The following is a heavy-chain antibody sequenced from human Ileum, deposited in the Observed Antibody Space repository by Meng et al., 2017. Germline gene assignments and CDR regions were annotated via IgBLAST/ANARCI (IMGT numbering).Heavy chain of an antibody. CDR2: IIPIFGTA. CDR3: AIPDCSSTSCYAGY. D-gene: IGHD2-2*01. J-gene: IGHJ4*02. Sequence: VQLVQSGAEVRKPGSSVKVSCKAAGGTFSSYAISWVRQAPGQGLEWMGGIIPIFGTANYAQKFQGRVTITADKSTSTAYMELSSLRSEDTAVYYCAIPDCSSTSCYAGYWGQGTLVTVSS. CDR1: GGTFSSYA. V-gene: IGHV1-69*06.